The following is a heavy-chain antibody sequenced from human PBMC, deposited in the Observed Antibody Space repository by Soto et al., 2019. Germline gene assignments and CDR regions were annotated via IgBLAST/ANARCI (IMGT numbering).Heavy chain of an antibody. CDR1: GYTFTSYG. Sequence: QVQLVQSGAEVKKPGASVKVSCKASGYTFTSYGISWVRQAPGQGLEWMGWISAYNGNTNYAQKLQGRVTMTTDTATSTXXRXRXILRSDDTAVYYCARPIRLNSSSSPWFDYYYYGMDVWGQGTTVTVSS. CDR3: ARPIRLNSSSSPWFDYYYYGMDV. V-gene: IGHV1-18*01. D-gene: IGHD6-6*01. J-gene: IGHJ6*02. CDR2: ISAYNGNT.